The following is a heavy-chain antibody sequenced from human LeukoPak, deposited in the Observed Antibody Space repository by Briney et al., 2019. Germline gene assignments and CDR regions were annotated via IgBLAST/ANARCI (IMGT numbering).Heavy chain of an antibody. J-gene: IGHJ4*02. V-gene: IGHV3-30*18. Sequence: PGRSLRLSCAASGLTFSGYGMHWLRQAPGKGLEWVAFISYDGSNKYYADSVKGRFTISRDQSKNTLYLEMNSLRAEDTAVYYCAKRGNSGSHYYFDCWGQGTLVTVSS. CDR3: AKRGNSGSHYYFDC. CDR2: ISYDGSNK. D-gene: IGHD1-26*01. CDR1: GLTFSGYG.